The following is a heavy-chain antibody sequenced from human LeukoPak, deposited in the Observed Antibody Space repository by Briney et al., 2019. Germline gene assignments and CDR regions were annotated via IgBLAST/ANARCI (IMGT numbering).Heavy chain of an antibody. CDR2: ISSSSSYI. J-gene: IGHJ4*02. D-gene: IGHD3-3*01. CDR1: GFTFSTYW. V-gene: IGHV3-21*01. Sequence: GGSLRLSCAASGFTFSTYWMNWVRQAPGKGLEWVSSISSSSSYIYYADSVKGRFTISRDNAKNSLYLQMNSLRAEDTAVYYCARDPSDDFWSGYYPLHFDYWGQGTLVTVSS. CDR3: ARDPSDDFWSGYYPLHFDY.